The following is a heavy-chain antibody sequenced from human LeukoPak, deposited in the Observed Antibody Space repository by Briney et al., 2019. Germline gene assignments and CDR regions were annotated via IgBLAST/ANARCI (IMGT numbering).Heavy chain of an antibody. D-gene: IGHD1/OR15-1a*01. J-gene: IGHJ4*02. Sequence: PGGSLRLSCATSGFSFSDNYMSWIRQAPGKGLQWLSYISGDGYDINYADSVKGRFTVARDNAKNARYLQMNSLGVEDTAIYYCATKAREAPEWGQGTLVTVSS. CDR2: ISGDGYDI. CDR1: GFSFSDNY. V-gene: IGHV3-11*01. CDR3: ATKAREAPE.